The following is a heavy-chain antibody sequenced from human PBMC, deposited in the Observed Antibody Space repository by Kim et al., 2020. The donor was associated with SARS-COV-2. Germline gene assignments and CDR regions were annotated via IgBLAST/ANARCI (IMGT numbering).Heavy chain of an antibody. D-gene: IGHD6-19*01. CDR1: GFTFSNNW. CDR3: VRDAVGFDY. J-gene: IGHJ4*02. Sequence: GGSLRLSCAASGFTFSNNWMSWVRQVPGKGLEWVANIKQDGSEKYYVDSVKGRFTISRDNAKNSLYLQMNSLRVEDTAVYYCVRDAVGFDYWGQGTLVTVSS. CDR2: IKQDGSEK. V-gene: IGHV3-7*01.